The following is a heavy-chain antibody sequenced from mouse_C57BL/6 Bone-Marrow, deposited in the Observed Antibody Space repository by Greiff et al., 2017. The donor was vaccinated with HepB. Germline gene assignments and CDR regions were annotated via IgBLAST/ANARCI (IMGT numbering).Heavy chain of an antibody. CDR1: GFTFSSYA. J-gene: IGHJ1*03. D-gene: IGHD2-5*01. V-gene: IGHV5-4*01. Sequence: DVQLVESGGGLVKPGGSLKLSCAASGFTFSSYAMSWVRQTPEKRLEWVATISDGGSYTYYPDNVKGRFTISRDNAKNNLYLQMSHLKSEDTAMYYCARDYYNNYWYFDVWGTGTTVTVSS. CDR2: ISDGGSYT. CDR3: ARDYYNNYWYFDV.